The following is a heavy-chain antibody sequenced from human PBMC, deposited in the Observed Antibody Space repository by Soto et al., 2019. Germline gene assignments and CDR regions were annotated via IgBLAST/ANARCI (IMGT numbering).Heavy chain of an antibody. CDR2: IYPGDSDT. J-gene: IGHJ6*02. CDR3: ATRGYSGYGTYYYYGMDX. Sequence: PGESLKISCKGSGYSFTSYWIGWVRQMPGKGLEWMGIIYPGDSDTRYSPSFQGQVTISADKSISTAYLQWSSLKASDTAMYYCATRGYSGYGTYYYYGMDXWGQGTTVTVSS. V-gene: IGHV5-51*01. D-gene: IGHD5-12*01. CDR1: GYSFTSYW.